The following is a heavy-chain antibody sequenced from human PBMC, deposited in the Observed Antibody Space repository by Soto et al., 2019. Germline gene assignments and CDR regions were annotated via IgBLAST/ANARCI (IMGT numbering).Heavy chain of an antibody. Sequence: QVQLVESGGGVVQPGGSLRLSCVASEITFSNYALHWVRQTPGKGLECVAVLSPDGSNEYYADSVKGRFTISRDTSKNTIYLQMNSLRAEDTAVYYCARGGTMAGGIWGNYWLDPWGQGSLVTVSS. J-gene: IGHJ5*02. CDR2: LSPDGSNE. V-gene: IGHV3-30-3*01. CDR1: EITFSNYA. CDR3: ARGGTMAGGIWGNYWLDP. D-gene: IGHD3-16*01.